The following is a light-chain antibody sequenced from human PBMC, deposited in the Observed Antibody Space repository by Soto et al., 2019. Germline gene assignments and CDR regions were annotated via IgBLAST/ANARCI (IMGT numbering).Light chain of an antibody. CDR2: EVT. CDR1: SSDVGAYNR. CDR3: LSYTTSSSYV. J-gene: IGLJ1*01. Sequence: QSALTQPASVSGSPGQSITISCTGTSSDVGAYNRVSWYQQRSGKAPKLRVYEVTNRPSEVSNRFSGSKSGNTASLTISGLQAEDEADYYCLSYTTSSSYVFGTGTKLTVL. V-gene: IGLV2-14*01.